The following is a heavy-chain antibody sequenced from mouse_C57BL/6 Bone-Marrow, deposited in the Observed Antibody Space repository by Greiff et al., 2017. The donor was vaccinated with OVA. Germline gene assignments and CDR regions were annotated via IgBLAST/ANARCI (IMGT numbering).Heavy chain of an antibody. CDR3: APMITTVVDSWFAY. J-gene: IGHJ3*01. V-gene: IGHV8-8*01. Sequence: QVTLKESGPEILQPSQTLSLTCSFSGFSLSTSGMGVGWIRQPSGKGLEWLAHIWWDDDKYYNPALKSRLTISKDTSKNQVLLKIANVDTADTATYYCAPMITTVVDSWFAYWGQGTLVTVSA. CDR1: GFSLSTSGMG. D-gene: IGHD1-1*01. CDR2: IWWDDDK.